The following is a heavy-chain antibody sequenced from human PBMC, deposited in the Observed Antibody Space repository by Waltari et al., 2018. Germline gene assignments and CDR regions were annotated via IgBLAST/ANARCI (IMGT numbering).Heavy chain of an antibody. J-gene: IGHJ1*01. D-gene: IGHD3-3*01. CDR3: AIPKSGGRSFRGGGYFQH. CDR1: GGTFSSYA. V-gene: IGHV1-69*05. Sequence: QVQLVQSGAEVKKPGSSVKVSCKASGGTFSSYAISWVRQAPGQGLEWMGGIIPIFGTANYAQKFQGRVTITTDESTSTAYMELSSLRSEDTAVYYCAIPKSGGRSFRGGGYFQHWGQGTLVTVSS. CDR2: IIPIFGTA.